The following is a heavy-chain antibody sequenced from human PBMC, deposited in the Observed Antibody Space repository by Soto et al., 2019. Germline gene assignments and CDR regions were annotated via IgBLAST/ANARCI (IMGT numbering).Heavy chain of an antibody. J-gene: IGHJ4*02. V-gene: IGHV4-39*01. CDR2: IYYSGST. CDR1: GGSISSSSYY. Sequence: QLQLQESGPGLVKPSETLSLTCTVSGGSISSSSYYWGWIRQPPGKGLEWIGSIYYSGSTYYNPSLKSRVTISVDTSKNQFSLKLSSVTAADTAVYYCATTSRTAVAGTSRLVFDYWGQGTLVTVSS. CDR3: ATTSRTAVAGTSRLVFDY. D-gene: IGHD6-19*01.